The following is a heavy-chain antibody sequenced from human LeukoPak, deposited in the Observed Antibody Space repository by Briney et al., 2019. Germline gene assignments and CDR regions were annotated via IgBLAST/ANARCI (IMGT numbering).Heavy chain of an antibody. CDR1: GGTFSSYA. V-gene: IGHV1-69*05. J-gene: IGHJ3*02. CDR2: IIPIFGTA. CDR3: AGPERDAFDI. D-gene: IGHD1-14*01. Sequence: SVKVSCKASGGTFSSYAISWVRQAPGQGLEWMGGIIPIFGTANYAQKFQGRVTITTDESTSTAYMELSSLRSEDTAAYYCAGPERDAFDIWGQGTMVTVSS.